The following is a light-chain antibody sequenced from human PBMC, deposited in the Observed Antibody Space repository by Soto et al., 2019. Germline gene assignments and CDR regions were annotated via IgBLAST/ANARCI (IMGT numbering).Light chain of an antibody. J-gene: IGKJ4*01. Sequence: DILMTQSPSSLSASVGDRVTITCRASQSISTQLNWYQHKPGKAPQLLIYAASILKSGVPSRFSGSGSGTHFTLTISSLQPEDFATYYCQQSYNEPQLTFGGGTKVEIK. CDR3: QQSYNEPQLT. V-gene: IGKV1-39*01. CDR2: AAS. CDR1: QSISTQ.